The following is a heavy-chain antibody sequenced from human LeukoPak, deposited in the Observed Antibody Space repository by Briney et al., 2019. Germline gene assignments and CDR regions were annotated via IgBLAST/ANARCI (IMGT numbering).Heavy chain of an antibody. D-gene: IGHD3-10*01. CDR3: ARISGSGIIYPSPFDY. CDR1: GFTFDDYG. V-gene: IGHV3-20*04. CDR2: INWNGGST. J-gene: IGHJ4*02. Sequence: GGSLRLSCAASGFTFDDYGMSWVRHAPGKGLEWVSGINWNGGSTGYADSVKGRFTISRDNAKNSLYLQMNSLRAEDTALYYYARISGSGIIYPSPFDYWGQGTLVTVS.